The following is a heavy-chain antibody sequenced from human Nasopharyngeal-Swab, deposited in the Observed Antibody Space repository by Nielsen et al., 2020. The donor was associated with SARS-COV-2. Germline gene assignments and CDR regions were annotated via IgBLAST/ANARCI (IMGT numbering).Heavy chain of an antibody. J-gene: IGHJ5*02. Sequence: ASVKVSCKASGYTFTSYYVHWVRQAPGQGLEWMGIINPSGGSTSYAQKFQGRVTMTRDTSTSTVYMEPSSLRSEDTAVYYCAKGNYEDWFDPWGQGTLVTVSS. V-gene: IGHV1-46*01. CDR1: GYTFTSYY. CDR2: INPSGGST. D-gene: IGHD4-11*01. CDR3: AKGNYEDWFDP.